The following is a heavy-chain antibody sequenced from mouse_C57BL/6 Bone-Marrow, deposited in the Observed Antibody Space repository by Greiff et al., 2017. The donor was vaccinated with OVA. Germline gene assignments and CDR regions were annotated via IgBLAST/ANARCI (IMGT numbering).Heavy chain of an antibody. CDR1: GFTFSSYA. D-gene: IGHD2-4*01. CDR2: ISDGGSYT. J-gene: IGHJ1*03. Sequence: EVQGVESGGGLVKPGGSLKLSCAASGFTFSSYAMSWVRQTPEKRLEWVATISDGGSYTYYPDNVKGRFTISRDNAKNNLYLQMSHLKSEDTAIYYCARAPYDYDVNWYFDVWGTGTTVTVSS. V-gene: IGHV5-4*01. CDR3: ARAPYDYDVNWYFDV.